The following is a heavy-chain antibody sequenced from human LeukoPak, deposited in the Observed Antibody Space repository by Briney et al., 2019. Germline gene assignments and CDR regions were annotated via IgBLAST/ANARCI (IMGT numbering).Heavy chain of an antibody. Sequence: SETLSLTCPLSGGSISSRSYYWGWIRQPPGKGLEWIGSIYYSGSTYYNPSLKSRGPISVDTSKNQLSLELCSVTAADTAVDHCASLPRSIAAVSLFSLHWGGVTLVTVST. J-gene: IGHJ4*02. CDR2: IYYSGST. D-gene: IGHD6-13*01. CDR3: ASLPRSIAAVSLFSLH. V-gene: IGHV4-39*01. CDR1: GGSISSRSYY.